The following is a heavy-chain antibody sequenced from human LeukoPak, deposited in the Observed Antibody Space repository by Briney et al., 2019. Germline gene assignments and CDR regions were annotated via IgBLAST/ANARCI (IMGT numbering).Heavy chain of an antibody. D-gene: IGHD2-21*01. CDR1: GFTVSSNY. Sequence: GGSLRLSCAASGFTVSSNYMSWVRQAPGKGLEWVSAIYSGGSTNYADSVKGRFTISRDNSKNTLYLQMNSLRVEDTAVYYCARGGGAEAFDIWGQGTMVTVSS. CDR3: ARGGGAEAFDI. J-gene: IGHJ3*02. V-gene: IGHV3-66*01. CDR2: IYSGGST.